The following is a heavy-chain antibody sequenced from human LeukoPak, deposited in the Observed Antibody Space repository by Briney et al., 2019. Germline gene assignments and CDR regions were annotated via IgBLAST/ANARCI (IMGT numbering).Heavy chain of an antibody. J-gene: IGHJ6*02. Sequence: PGGSLRLSCVASGFTFSDYWLSWVRQAPGKGLEWVANMNRDGTERNYVDSMKGRITISRDNAKNSLYLQMNSLRVEDTAVYYCARDGGIISLGGQDVWGQGTTVTVS. CDR3: ARDGGIISLGGQDV. D-gene: IGHD3-16*01. CDR2: MNRDGTER. CDR1: GFTFSDYW. V-gene: IGHV3-7*01.